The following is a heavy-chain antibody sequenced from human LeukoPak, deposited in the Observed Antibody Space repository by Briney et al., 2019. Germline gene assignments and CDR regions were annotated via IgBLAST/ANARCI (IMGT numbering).Heavy chain of an antibody. J-gene: IGHJ3*02. Sequence: PGGSLRLSCAASGFTFSSYAMSWVRQAPGKGLEWVSAISGSGGSTYYADSVKGRFTISRDNSKNTLYLQMNSLRAEDTAVYYCAVSYDFWSGSPHGAFDIWGQGTMVTVSS. D-gene: IGHD3-3*01. CDR2: ISGSGGST. CDR1: GFTFSSYA. V-gene: IGHV3-23*01. CDR3: AVSYDFWSGSPHGAFDI.